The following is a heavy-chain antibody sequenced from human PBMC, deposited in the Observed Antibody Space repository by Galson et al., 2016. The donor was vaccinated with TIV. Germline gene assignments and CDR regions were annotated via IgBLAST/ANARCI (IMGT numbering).Heavy chain of an antibody. CDR3: AKGKEYYEF. Sequence: QSGAEVKKPGESLIIPCKASGYMFSAHWFGWVRQMPGKGPEWIGIMNPGDSETRYSPSFEGQVTISADNSISTAYLQWHSLQASDTAVYYCAKGKEYYEFWGQGTLVTVSS. D-gene: IGHD3-16*01. CDR2: MNPGDSET. V-gene: IGHV5-51*03. J-gene: IGHJ4*02. CDR1: GYMFSAHW.